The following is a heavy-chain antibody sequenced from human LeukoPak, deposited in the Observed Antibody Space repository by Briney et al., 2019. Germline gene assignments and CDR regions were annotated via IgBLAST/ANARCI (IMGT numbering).Heavy chain of an antibody. D-gene: IGHD3-22*01. V-gene: IGHV3-23*01. J-gene: IGHJ4*02. CDR1: GFTFSIYA. CDR3: AKDRPNYYGSNGHYYRRDGDY. CDR2: ITSSGDGT. Sequence: GGPLRLSCAASGFTFSIYAMSWVRQAPGKGLQWVSSITSSGDGTYYADSVKGRFTISRDNSENMLCLQMNSLRVEDTAVYFCAKDRPNYYGSNGHYYRRDGDYWGQGTLVTVSS.